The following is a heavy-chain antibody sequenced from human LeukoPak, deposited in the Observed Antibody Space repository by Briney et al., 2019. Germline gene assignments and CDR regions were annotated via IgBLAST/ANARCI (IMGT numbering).Heavy chain of an antibody. V-gene: IGHV4-59*08. CDR1: GGSISSYY. J-gene: IGHJ6*02. CDR3: ARDCGGDCDNYYYYGMDV. CDR2: IYYSGST. Sequence: PSETLSLTCTVSGGSISSYYWSWIRQPPGKGLEWIGYIYYSGSTNYNPSLKSRVTISVDTSKNQFSLKLSSVTAADAAVYYCARDCGGDCDNYYYYGMDVWGQGTTVTVSS. D-gene: IGHD2-21*02.